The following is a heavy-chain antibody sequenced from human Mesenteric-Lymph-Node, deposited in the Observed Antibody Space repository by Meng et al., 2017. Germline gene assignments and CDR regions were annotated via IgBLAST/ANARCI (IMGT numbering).Heavy chain of an antibody. J-gene: IGHJ4*02. V-gene: IGHV4-34*01. CDR2: INHSEST. Sequence: QVQLQQWGAGLLKPSETLSPTCAAYGGSFSGYYWVWIRRPPGKGLEWIGEINHSESTNYNPSLKSRVTISVDTSKNQFSLKLSSVTAADTAVYYCARTIGGADIVVVPAAYYFDYWGQGTLVTVSS. D-gene: IGHD2-2*01. CDR1: GGSFSGYY. CDR3: ARTIGGADIVVVPAAYYFDY.